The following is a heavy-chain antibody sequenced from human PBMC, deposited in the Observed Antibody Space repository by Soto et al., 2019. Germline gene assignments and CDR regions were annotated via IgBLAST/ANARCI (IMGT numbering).Heavy chain of an antibody. J-gene: IGHJ5*02. CDR2: IYPSGNT. V-gene: IGHV4-38-2*01. Sequence: SETLSLTCVVSGSSVRSDFYWAWIRQSPGAGLEWLGSIYPSGNTYYNPSVRGRITISVDTSKNHFSLTLTSVTAADTARYYCVAYTAAHNWFDPWGQGTLVTVSS. CDR1: GSSVRSDFY. CDR3: VAYTAAHNWFDP. D-gene: IGHD2-2*02.